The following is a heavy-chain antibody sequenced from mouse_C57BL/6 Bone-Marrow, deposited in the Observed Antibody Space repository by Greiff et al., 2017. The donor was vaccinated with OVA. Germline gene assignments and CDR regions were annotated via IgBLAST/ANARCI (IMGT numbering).Heavy chain of an antibody. CDR2: IYPRDGST. CDR1: GYTFTSYD. Sequence: VQLQQSGPELVKPGASVKLSCKASGYTFTSYDINWVKQRPGQGLEWIGWIYPRDGSTKYNEKFKGKATLTVDTSSSTAYMELHSLTSEDAAVYFCAGKGQLRLPPFAYWGKGTLVTVSA. J-gene: IGHJ3*01. D-gene: IGHD3-2*02. V-gene: IGHV1-85*01. CDR3: AGKGQLRLPPFAY.